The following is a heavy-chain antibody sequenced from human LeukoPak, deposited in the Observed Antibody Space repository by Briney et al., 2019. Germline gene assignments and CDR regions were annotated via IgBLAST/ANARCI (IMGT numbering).Heavy chain of an antibody. D-gene: IGHD3-22*01. J-gene: IGHJ3*02. CDR1: GGTFSSYA. Sequence: ASVKVSCKASGGTFSSYAISWVRQAPGQELEWMGRIIPILGIANYAQKFQGRVTITADKSTSTAYMELSSLRSEDTAVYYCAIIPTYYYDSSAYDAFDIWGQGTMVTVSS. CDR3: AIIPTYYYDSSAYDAFDI. CDR2: IIPILGIA. V-gene: IGHV1-69*04.